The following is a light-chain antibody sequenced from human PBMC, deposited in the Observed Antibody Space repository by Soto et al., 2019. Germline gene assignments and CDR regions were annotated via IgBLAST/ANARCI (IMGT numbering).Light chain of an antibody. J-gene: IGKJ3*01. V-gene: IGKV1-9*01. CDR3: QHLNNYPPFT. CDR1: QDIKTY. Sequence: IPLTQSPSSLSASVGDRVSITCRASQDIKTYLAWNQQKQGKTLKLLVSGTSTLKSGVPSRFNSSGSGTDFTLTISRLQPEDFATYYCQHLNNYPPFTFGPGTKVDLE. CDR2: GTS.